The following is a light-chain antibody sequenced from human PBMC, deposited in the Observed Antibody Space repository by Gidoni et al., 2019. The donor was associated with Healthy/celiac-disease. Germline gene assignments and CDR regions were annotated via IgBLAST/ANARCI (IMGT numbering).Light chain of an antibody. V-gene: IGKV1-39*01. Sequence: DIKMTPSPSSLSASVGERVTITCRASQSISSYLNWYQQKPGKAPKLLIDAASIFQSGVPSRFSGSVSGTDFTLTISSLQPEDFATYYCQPSYSTPLTFGGGTKVEIK. CDR1: QSISSY. CDR3: QPSYSTPLT. CDR2: AAS. J-gene: IGKJ4*01.